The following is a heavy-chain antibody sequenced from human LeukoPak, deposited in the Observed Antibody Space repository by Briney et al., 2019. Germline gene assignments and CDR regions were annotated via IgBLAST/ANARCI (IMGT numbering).Heavy chain of an antibody. V-gene: IGHV3-53*01. CDR2: IYSGGTT. Sequence: GGSLRLSCAASGFTVSSNYMSWVRQAPGKGLEWVSVIYSGGTTYYADSVKGRFTISRDNSKNTLYLQMNSLRAEDTAVYYCARDSYYGSGSYYRYTFDYWGQGTLVTASS. CDR3: ARDSYYGSGSYYRYTFDY. J-gene: IGHJ4*02. CDR1: GFTVSSNY. D-gene: IGHD3-10*01.